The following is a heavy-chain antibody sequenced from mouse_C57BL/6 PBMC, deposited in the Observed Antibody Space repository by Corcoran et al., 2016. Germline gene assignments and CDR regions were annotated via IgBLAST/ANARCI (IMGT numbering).Heavy chain of an antibody. Sequence: EAQLQQSGPELVKPGASVNISCKASGYTFTDYYMNWVKQSHGKSLEWIGDINPNNGGTSYNQKFKGKATLTVDKSSSTAYMELRSLTSEDSAVYYCARDYYGSSGYFDVWGTGTTVTVSS. J-gene: IGHJ1*03. CDR2: INPNNGGT. V-gene: IGHV1-26*01. CDR1: GYTFTDYY. CDR3: ARDYYGSSGYFDV. D-gene: IGHD1-1*01.